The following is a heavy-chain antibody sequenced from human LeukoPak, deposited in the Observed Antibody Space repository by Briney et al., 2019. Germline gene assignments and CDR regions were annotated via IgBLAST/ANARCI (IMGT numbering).Heavy chain of an antibody. D-gene: IGHD5/OR15-5a*01. Sequence: GGSLRLSCAPSGFTFTNYWMTWVRRAPGKGLEFVANINQDESVKNYVDSVKGRFTISRDNAENSLHLQMNSLRVEDTAVYYCARDPGSSAFDYWGQGTLVTVSA. V-gene: IGHV3-7*01. CDR3: ARDPGSSAFDY. CDR2: INQDESVK. CDR1: GFTFTNYW. J-gene: IGHJ4*02.